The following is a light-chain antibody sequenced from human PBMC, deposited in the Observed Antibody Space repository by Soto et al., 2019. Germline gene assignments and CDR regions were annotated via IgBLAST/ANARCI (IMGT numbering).Light chain of an antibody. CDR3: QHYNNCHPLN. V-gene: IGKV3-15*01. CDR1: QSVSSN. J-gene: IGKJ4*01. Sequence: EIVMTQSPATLSVSPGERATLSCRASQSVSSNLAWYQQKPGQAPRLLIYGASTRATGIPARFSGSGSGTEFPLTLSSLQSEDFSVYYCQHYNNCHPLNLGGGTKVDIK. CDR2: GAS.